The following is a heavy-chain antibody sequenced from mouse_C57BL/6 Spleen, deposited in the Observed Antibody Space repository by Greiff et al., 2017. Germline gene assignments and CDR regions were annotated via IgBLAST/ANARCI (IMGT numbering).Heavy chain of an antibody. V-gene: IGHV3-6*01. CDR1: GYSITSGYY. Sequence: EVKLQESGPGLVKPSQSLSLTCSVTGYSITSGYYWNWIRQFPGNKLEWMGYISYDGSNNYNPSLKNRISITRDTSTNQFFLKLNSVTTEDTATYYCASYYGNYEDFFDYWGQGTTLTVSS. CDR2: ISYDGSN. J-gene: IGHJ2*01. D-gene: IGHD2-1*01. CDR3: ASYYGNYEDFFDY.